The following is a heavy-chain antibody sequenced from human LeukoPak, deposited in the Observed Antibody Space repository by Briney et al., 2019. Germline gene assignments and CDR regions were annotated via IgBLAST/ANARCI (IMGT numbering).Heavy chain of an antibody. CDR1: GGTFSSYA. V-gene: IGHV1-69*13. D-gene: IGHD2-2*01. CDR2: IIPIFGTA. CDR3: ASPTSSYYGMDV. J-gene: IGHJ6*02. Sequence: SVKVSCKASGGTFSSYAISWVRQAPGQGLEWMGGIIPIFGTANYAQKFQGRVTITADESTSTAYMELSSLRSEDTAVYYCASPTSSYYGMDVWGQGTTVTVSS.